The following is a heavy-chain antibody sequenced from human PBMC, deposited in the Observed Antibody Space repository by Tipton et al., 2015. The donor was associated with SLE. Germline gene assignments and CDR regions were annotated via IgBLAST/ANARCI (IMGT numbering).Heavy chain of an antibody. CDR1: GGSFSGYY. J-gene: IGHJ6*03. V-gene: IGHV4-34*01. Sequence: LRLSCAVYGGSFSGYYWSWFRQPPGKGLEWIGEINHSGSTNYNPSLKSRVTISIDTSKNQFPLKLTSVTAADTAVYYCARVPGLERSYYYNYYMDVWGKGTTVTVSS. D-gene: IGHD1-1*01. CDR2: INHSGST. CDR3: ARVPGLERSYYYNYYMDV.